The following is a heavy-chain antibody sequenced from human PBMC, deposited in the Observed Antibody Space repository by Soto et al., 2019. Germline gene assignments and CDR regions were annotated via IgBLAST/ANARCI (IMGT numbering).Heavy chain of an antibody. CDR1: GFTFGSYW. Sequence: PGGSLRLSCAASGFTFGSYWMNWVRQAPGKGLVWVSRIDSDGSITTYADSVKGRFTTSRDNAKNTLYLQMSSLRVEDTAVYYCARGRPYGMDVWGQGTTVTVSS. J-gene: IGHJ6*02. CDR2: IDSDGSIT. V-gene: IGHV3-74*01. CDR3: ARGRPYGMDV.